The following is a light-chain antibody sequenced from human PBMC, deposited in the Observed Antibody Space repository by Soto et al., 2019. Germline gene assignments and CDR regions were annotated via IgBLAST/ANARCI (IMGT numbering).Light chain of an antibody. CDR1: QGISSY. V-gene: IGKV1-9*01. J-gene: IGKJ1*01. Sequence: DIQMTQSPSTVSASVGDRVTITCRASQGISSYLAWYQQKPGKAPKLLIYAASTLQSGVPSRFSGSGSGTDFTLTISSLQPEDFATYYCQQLNSYPWTFGQGTKVDIK. CDR2: AAS. CDR3: QQLNSYPWT.